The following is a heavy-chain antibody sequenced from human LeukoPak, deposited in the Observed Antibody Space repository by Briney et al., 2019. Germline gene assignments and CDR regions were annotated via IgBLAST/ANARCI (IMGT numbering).Heavy chain of an antibody. V-gene: IGHV3-21*01. Sequence: AGGSLRLSCAASGFTFSSYSMNWVRQAPGKGLEWVSSISSGSSFIYSADSMKGRFTISRDNAKNSLYLQMNILRAEDTAVYYCARDSGARSFDYWGQGTLVTVSS. J-gene: IGHJ4*02. CDR2: ISSGSSFI. CDR1: GFTFSSYS. CDR3: ARDSGARSFDY.